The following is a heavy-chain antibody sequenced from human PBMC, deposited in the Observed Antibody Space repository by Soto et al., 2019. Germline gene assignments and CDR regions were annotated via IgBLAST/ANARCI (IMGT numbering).Heavy chain of an antibody. D-gene: IGHD2-2*02. CDR1: GFTVSNNY. V-gene: IGHV3-53*01. CDR2: IYSGGST. CDR3: ATYTRLDY. Sequence: GVSLRLSCTASGFTVSNNYMSWVRQAPGKGLEWVSLIYSGGSTFYADSVKGRFTISRDNSKNTLFIQMNSLRAEDTAVYFCATYTRLDYWGQGTLVTVSS. J-gene: IGHJ4*02.